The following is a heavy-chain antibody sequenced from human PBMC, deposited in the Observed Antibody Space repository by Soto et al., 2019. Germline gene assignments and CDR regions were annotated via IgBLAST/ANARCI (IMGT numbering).Heavy chain of an antibody. CDR2: IYPGDSDT. D-gene: IGHD5-12*01. V-gene: IGHV5-51*01. CDR1: GYSFTSYW. Sequence: GESLKISCTGSGYSFTSYWIGWVRQMPGKGLEWMGIIYPGDSDTRYSPSFQGQVTISADKSISTAYLQWSSLKASDTAMYYCARHVLSRDGYNYYYYGMDVWGQGTTVTVSS. J-gene: IGHJ6*02. CDR3: ARHVLSRDGYNYYYYGMDV.